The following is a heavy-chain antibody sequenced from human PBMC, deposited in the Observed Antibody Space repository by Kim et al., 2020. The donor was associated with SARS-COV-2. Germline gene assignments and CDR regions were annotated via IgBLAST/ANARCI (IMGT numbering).Heavy chain of an antibody. J-gene: IGHJ6*02. V-gene: IGHV5-51*01. Sequence: RPSFQGQVTISADKSISTAYLQWSSLKASDTAMYYCARLLAAAGTDGMDVWGQGTTVTVSS. D-gene: IGHD6-13*01. CDR3: ARLLAAAGTDGMDV.